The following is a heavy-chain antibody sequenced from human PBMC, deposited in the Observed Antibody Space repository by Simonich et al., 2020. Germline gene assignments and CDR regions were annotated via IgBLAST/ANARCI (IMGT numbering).Heavy chain of an antibody. V-gene: IGHV1-2*02. CDR2: INPNGGGT. J-gene: IGHJ6*03. Sequence: QVQLVQSGAEVKKPGASVKVSCKASGYTFTGYYMHWVRQAPGQGLEWMGWINPNGGGTNYAQKVQGRVTMTRDTSISTAYMELSRLRADDTAVYYCARGGVQYYYYYMDVWGKGTTVTVSS. CDR1: GYTFTGYY. CDR3: ARGGVQYYYYYMDV. D-gene: IGHD3-3*01.